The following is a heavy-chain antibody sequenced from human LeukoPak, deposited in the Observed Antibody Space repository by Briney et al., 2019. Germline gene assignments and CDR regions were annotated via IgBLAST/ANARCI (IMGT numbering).Heavy chain of an antibody. J-gene: IGHJ4*02. CDR1: GYTFTGYY. Sequence: ASVKVSCKASGYTFTGYYMHWVRQAPGQGLEWMGWINPNSGGTNYAQKFQGRVTMTRDTSISTAYMELSRLRSDDTAVYYCARVSKLLLSGFDYWGQGTLVTVSS. V-gene: IGHV1-2*02. CDR3: ARVSKLLLSGFDY. D-gene: IGHD5-18*01. CDR2: INPNSGGT.